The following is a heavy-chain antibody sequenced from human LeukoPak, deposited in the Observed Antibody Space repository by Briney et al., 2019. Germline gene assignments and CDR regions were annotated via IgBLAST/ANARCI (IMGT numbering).Heavy chain of an antibody. CDR3: ARGGIVVVPATDDAFDI. J-gene: IGHJ3*02. V-gene: IGHV4-34*01. D-gene: IGHD2-2*01. Sequence: PSETLSLTCAVYGESFTKHQWSWIRQPPGKGLEWIGAINDGGSTNYNPSLKSRVTISVDTSKNQFSLKLSSVTAADTAVYYCARGGIVVVPATDDAFDIWGQGTMVTVSS. CDR2: INDGGST. CDR1: GESFTKHQ.